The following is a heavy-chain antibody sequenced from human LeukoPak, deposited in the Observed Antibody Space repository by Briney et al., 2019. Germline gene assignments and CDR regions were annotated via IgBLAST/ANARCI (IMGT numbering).Heavy chain of an antibody. CDR2: INQGGSVQ. CDR3: ARVEYSGWNLEY. CDR1: GFTFRSYW. D-gene: IGHD5-12*01. V-gene: IGHV3-7*01. J-gene: IGHJ4*02. Sequence: GGSLRLSCAAAGFTFRSYWMSWVRQAPGKGLEWVANINQGGSVQYYMDSVKGRFTISRDDAKNSLYVQMNSLRDEDTAVYYCARVEYSGWNLEYWGQGTLVTVSS.